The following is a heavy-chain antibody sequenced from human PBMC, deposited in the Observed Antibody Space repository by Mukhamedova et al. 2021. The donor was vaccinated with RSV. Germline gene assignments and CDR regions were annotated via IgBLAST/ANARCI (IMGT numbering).Heavy chain of an antibody. V-gene: IGHV3-11*06. CDR3: ARDYGYGCDY. J-gene: IGHJ4*02. Sequence: AEYMGGRFTISRDSAKNSLYLQMNSLRAEDTAVYYCARDYGYGCDYWGQGTLVTVSS. D-gene: IGHD5-12*01.